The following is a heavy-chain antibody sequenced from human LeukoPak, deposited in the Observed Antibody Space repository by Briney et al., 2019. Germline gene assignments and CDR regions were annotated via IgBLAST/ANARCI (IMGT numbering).Heavy chain of an antibody. D-gene: IGHD4-23*01. CDR3: AREDYGGFYFDY. CDR1: GGSISSYY. CDR2: IYYSGST. Sequence: PSETLFLTCTVSGGSISSYYWSWIRQPPGKGLEWIGYIYYSGSTNYNPSLKSRVTISVDTSKNQFSLKLSSVTAADTAVYYCAREDYGGFYFDYWGQGTLVTVSS. V-gene: IGHV4-59*12. J-gene: IGHJ4*02.